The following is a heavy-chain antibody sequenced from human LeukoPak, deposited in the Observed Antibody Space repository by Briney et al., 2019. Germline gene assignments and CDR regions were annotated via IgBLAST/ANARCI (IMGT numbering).Heavy chain of an antibody. CDR2: ISGSGGST. CDR1: GFTFSSYA. Sequence: GGSLRLSCAASGFTFSSYAVNWVRQAPGKGLEWVSGISGSGGSTNYADSVKGRFTISRDNSKNTLYLQMNSLRAEDTAVYYCAKGGSSVATTAPFDYWGQGTLVTVSS. V-gene: IGHV3-23*01. CDR3: AKGGSSVATTAPFDY. J-gene: IGHJ4*02. D-gene: IGHD4-17*01.